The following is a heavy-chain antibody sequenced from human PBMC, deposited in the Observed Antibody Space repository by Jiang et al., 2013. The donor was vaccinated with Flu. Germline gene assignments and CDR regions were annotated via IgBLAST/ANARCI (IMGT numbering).Heavy chain of an antibody. CDR2: IYYSGST. Sequence: PGLVKPSETLSLTCTVSGGSISSYYWSWIRQPPGKGLEWIGYIYYSGSTNYNPSLKSRVTISVDTSKNQFSLKLGSVTAADTAVYYCARAKLGAGDFDYWGQGTLVTVSS. CDR1: GGSISSYY. J-gene: IGHJ4*02. V-gene: IGHV4-59*01. D-gene: IGHD1-26*01. CDR3: ARAKLGAGDFDY.